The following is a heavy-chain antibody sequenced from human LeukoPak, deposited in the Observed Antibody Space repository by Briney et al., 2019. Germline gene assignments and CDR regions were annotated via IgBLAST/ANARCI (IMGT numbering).Heavy chain of an antibody. CDR2: ISWNSGSI. CDR1: GFTFDDYA. CDR3: AKELYPGIAVAGRGAFDI. Sequence: GGSLRLSCAASGFTFDDYAMHWVRQAPGKGLEWVSGISWNSGSIGYADSVKGRFTISRDNAKNSLYLQMSSLRAEDTALYYCAKELYPGIAVAGRGAFDIWGQGTMVTVSS. D-gene: IGHD6-19*01. V-gene: IGHV3-9*01. J-gene: IGHJ3*02.